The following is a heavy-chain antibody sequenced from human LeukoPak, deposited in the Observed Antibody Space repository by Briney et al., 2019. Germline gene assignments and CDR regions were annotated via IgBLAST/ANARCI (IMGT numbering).Heavy chain of an antibody. J-gene: IGHJ3*02. V-gene: IGHV4-39*07. CDR2: IYYSGDT. D-gene: IGHD3-10*01. Sequence: WLWLRQPPGRELEWIGSIYYSGDTYYNPSVESRATLSLDTSKNQFSLELTAVTAADTAVYYCAREFTYYYGSGSYPYDAFDIWGQGTMVTVSS. CDR3: AREFTYYYGSGSYPYDAFDI.